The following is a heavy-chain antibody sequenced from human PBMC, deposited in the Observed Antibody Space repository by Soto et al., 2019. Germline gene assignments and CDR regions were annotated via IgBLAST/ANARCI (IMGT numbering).Heavy chain of an antibody. V-gene: IGHV3-33*01. CDR3: ARGGLDRLGVDY. Sequence: QVQLVESGGGVVQPGRSLRLSCAASGFTFSSYGMHWVRQAPGKGLEWVATIWYDGSNTYYADSVKGRFTISRDNSKNTLFLQMNRRGAEDTAVYYCARGGLDRLGVDYWGQGTLVTVSS. CDR1: GFTFSSYG. CDR2: IWYDGSNT. D-gene: IGHD1-1*01. J-gene: IGHJ4*02.